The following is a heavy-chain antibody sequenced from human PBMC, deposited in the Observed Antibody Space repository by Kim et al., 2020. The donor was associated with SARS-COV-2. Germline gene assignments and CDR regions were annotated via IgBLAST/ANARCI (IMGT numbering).Heavy chain of an antibody. CDR2: IWYDGSNK. Sequence: GGSLRLSCAASGLTFSSYGMHWVRQAPGKGLEWVAVIWYDGSNKYYADSVKGRFTISRDNSKNTLYLQMNSLRAEDTAVYYCARDHKSFSGYDCFFDYWGQGTLVTVSS. CDR3: ARDHKSFSGYDCFFDY. CDR1: GLTFSSYG. J-gene: IGHJ4*02. V-gene: IGHV3-33*01. D-gene: IGHD5-12*01.